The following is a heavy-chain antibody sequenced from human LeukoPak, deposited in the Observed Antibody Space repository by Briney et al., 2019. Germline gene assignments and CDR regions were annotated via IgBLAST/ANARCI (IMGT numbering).Heavy chain of an antibody. CDR2: IYTSGST. Sequence: ASETLSLTCTVSGGSISSYYWSWIRQPAGKGLEWIGRIYTSGSTNYHPSLQSRVTMSVDTSKNQISLKLTSVTAADTAVYYCARGSFVGDKTGADYWGQGTLVTVSS. V-gene: IGHV4-4*07. J-gene: IGHJ4*02. CDR3: ARGSFVGDKTGADY. D-gene: IGHD1-1*01. CDR1: GGSISSYY.